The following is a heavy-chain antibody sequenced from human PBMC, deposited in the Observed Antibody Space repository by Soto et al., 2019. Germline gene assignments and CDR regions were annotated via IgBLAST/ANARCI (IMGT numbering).Heavy chain of an antibody. CDR1: GGSCSGYY. CDR2: INHSGST. D-gene: IGHD3-10*01. V-gene: IGHV4-34*01. Sequence: KTSETLSLTCAVYGGSCSGYYWSWIRQPPGKGLEWIGEINHSGSTNYNPSLKSRVTISVDTSKNQFSLKLSSVTAADTAVYYCARAQLKTTYYYGSGSYLDVWGQGTTVTVSS. CDR3: ARAQLKTTYYYGSGSYLDV. J-gene: IGHJ6*02.